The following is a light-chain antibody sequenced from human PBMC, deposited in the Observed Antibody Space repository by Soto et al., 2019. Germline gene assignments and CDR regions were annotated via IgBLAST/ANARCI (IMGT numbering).Light chain of an antibody. CDR3: QQYGSSPLN. CDR1: QSVSSN. CDR2: GAS. Sequence: EIVMTQSPATLSVSPGERATLSCRASQSVSSNLAWYQQKPGQAPRLLIYGASTRATGIPARFSGSGSGTDFTLTISSLEPEDFAVYYCQQYGSSPLNFGGGTKVDIK. J-gene: IGKJ4*01. V-gene: IGKV3-15*01.